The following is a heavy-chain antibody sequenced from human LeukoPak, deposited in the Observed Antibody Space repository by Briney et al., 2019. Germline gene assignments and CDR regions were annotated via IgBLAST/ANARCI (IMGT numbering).Heavy chain of an antibody. J-gene: IGHJ4*02. CDR3: ARDRITMVRGVISLGY. CDR1: GYTFTSYY. CDR2: INPNSGGT. D-gene: IGHD3-10*01. Sequence: ASVKVSCKASGYTFTSYYMHWVRQAPGQGLEWMGLINPNSGGTNYAQKFQGRVTMTRDTSISTAYMELSRLRSDDTAVYYCARDRITMVRGVISLGYWGQGTLVT. V-gene: IGHV1-2*02.